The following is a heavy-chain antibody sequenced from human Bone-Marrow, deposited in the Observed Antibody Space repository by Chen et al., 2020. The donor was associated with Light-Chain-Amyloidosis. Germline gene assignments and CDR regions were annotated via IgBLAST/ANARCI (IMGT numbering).Heavy chain of an antibody. CDR2: FRGRGGSR. D-gene: IGHD3-9*01. CDR3: AKDISYDDILPGYPADAFDI. Sequence: EVQLVESGGGLLQRGGSLRLPCAASGFAFSSYAMSWVRQALGKGLEWVSTFRGRGGSRHYGDSVKGRLTISRDNSKNALFLQMNSLRAEDTAVYYCAKDISYDDILPGYPADAFDIWGQGTMVTVSS. CDR1: GFAFSSYA. J-gene: IGHJ3*02. V-gene: IGHV3-23*04.